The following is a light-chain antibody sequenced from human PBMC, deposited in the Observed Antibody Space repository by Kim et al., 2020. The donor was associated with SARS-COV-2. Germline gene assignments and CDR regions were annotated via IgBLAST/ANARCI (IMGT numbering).Light chain of an antibody. J-gene: IGLJ3*02. V-gene: IGLV1-44*01. CDR2: NNN. CDR3: AALSLQPERWV. Sequence: PQAPGTAPKLLLCNNNQRPSGVPDRFSGSKSGTSASLAISGLQSEDEADYYCAALSLQPERWVFGGGTQLPS.